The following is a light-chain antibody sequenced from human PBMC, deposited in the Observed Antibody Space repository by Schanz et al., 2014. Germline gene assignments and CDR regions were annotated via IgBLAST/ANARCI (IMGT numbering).Light chain of an antibody. CDR3: CSYAGSSSWV. Sequence: QSVLTQPPSVSGAPGQRVTISCTGSSSSIGTGYDVHWYQQLPGTAPKLLIYGNSNRPSGVPDRFSGSKSGTSASLAITGLQAEDEADYYCCSYAGSSSWVFGGGTKLTVL. J-gene: IGLJ3*02. CDR1: SSSIGTGYD. CDR2: GNS. V-gene: IGLV1-40*01.